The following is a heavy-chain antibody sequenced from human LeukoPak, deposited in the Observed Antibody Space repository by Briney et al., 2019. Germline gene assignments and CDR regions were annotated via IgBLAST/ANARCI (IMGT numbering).Heavy chain of an antibody. CDR1: GFTFSSYA. CDR3: AKDGGSGLDY. D-gene: IGHD6-19*01. CDR2: ISWNSGSI. V-gene: IGHV3-9*03. J-gene: IGHJ4*02. Sequence: GGSLRLSCAASGFTFSSYAMHWVRQAPGKGLEWVSGISWNSGSIGYADSVKGRFTISRDNAKNSLYLQMNSLRAEDMALYYCAKDGGSGLDYWGQGTLVTVSS.